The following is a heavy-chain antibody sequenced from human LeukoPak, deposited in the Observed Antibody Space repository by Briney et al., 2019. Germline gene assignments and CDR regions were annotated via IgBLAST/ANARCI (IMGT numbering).Heavy chain of an antibody. J-gene: IGHJ6*03. Sequence: GGSLRLSCAASGFTFSSYSMNWVRQAPGKGLEWVSSISSSSSYIYYADSVKGRFTISRDNAKNSLYLQMNSLRAEDTAVYYCAREMDIVATIGLNDMDVWGKGTTVTVSS. CDR2: ISSSSSYI. V-gene: IGHV3-21*01. CDR3: AREMDIVATIGLNDMDV. D-gene: IGHD5-12*01. CDR1: GFTFSSYS.